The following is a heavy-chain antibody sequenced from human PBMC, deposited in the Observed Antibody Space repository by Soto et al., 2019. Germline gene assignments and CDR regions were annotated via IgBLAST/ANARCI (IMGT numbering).Heavy chain of an antibody. J-gene: IGHJ6*02. V-gene: IGHV3-33*01. Sequence: GGSLRLSCAASGFTFSSYGMHWVRQAPGKGLEWAAVIWYDGGNKYYADSVKGRFTISRDNSKNTLYLQMNSLRAEDTAVYYCARDPAWWLLHICYYYYGMDVWGQGTTVTVSS. CDR2: IWYDGGNK. CDR3: ARDPAWWLLHICYYYYGMDV. CDR1: GFTFSSYG. D-gene: IGHD2-15*01.